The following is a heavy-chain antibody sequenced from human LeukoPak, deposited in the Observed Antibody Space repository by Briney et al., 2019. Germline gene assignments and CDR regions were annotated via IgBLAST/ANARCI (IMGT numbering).Heavy chain of an antibody. CDR2: ISSSSSYI. V-gene: IGHV3-21*01. Sequence: GGSLRLSCAASGFTFSSYSMNWVRQAPGKGLEWVSSISSSSSYIYYADSVKGRFTISRDNAKNSLYLQMNSLRSEDTAVYYCTRDPLYCSSTSCFFDYWGQGTLVTVSS. CDR1: GFTFSSYS. J-gene: IGHJ4*02. D-gene: IGHD2-2*01. CDR3: TRDPLYCSSTSCFFDY.